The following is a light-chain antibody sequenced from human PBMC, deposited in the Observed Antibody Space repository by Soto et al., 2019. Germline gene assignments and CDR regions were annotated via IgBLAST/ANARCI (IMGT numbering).Light chain of an antibody. Sequence: DIQMTQSPSSLSASVGDRVTITCQASQDISNYLNWYQQKPGKAPKLLIYDASNLETGVPSRFSGSGSGTAFTFTISSLQPEDIATYYCQQYDNLHLTFAGGTKVEIK. CDR3: QQYDNLHLT. CDR1: QDISNY. J-gene: IGKJ4*01. CDR2: DAS. V-gene: IGKV1-33*01.